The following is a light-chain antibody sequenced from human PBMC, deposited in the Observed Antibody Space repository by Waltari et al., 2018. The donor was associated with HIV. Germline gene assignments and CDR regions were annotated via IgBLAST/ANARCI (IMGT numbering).Light chain of an antibody. V-gene: IGLV2-11*01. CDR3: CSYAGSYTWL. CDR2: DVT. Sequence: QSALPQPRSVSGSPGQSVTISCIGTNSDVGGYNYVSWYRQHPGEAPKLIIYDVTKRPSGVPDRFSGAKSVNTASLTVSGLQADDEAEYYCCSYAGSYTWLFGGGTKLTVL. CDR1: NSDVGGYNY. J-gene: IGLJ2*01.